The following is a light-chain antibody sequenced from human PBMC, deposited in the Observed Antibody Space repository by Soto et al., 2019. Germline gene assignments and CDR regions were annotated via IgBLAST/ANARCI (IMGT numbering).Light chain of an antibody. CDR1: QSITSSY. CDR2: GTI. CDR3: QQYGSPLWT. Sequence: EIVLTQSPGTLSLSPGERATLSCRASQSITSSYLAWYQQKPGQAPGLLISGTISRATGIPDRFSGSGSGTDFTLTISRLEPEDFAVYYCQQYGSPLWTFGQGTKVDIK. V-gene: IGKV3-20*01. J-gene: IGKJ1*01.